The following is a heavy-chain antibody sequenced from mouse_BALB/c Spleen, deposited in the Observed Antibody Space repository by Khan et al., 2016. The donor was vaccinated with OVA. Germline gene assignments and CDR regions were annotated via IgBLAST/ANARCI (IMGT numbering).Heavy chain of an antibody. CDR3: ARGGLYGIIAY. Sequence: QVQLKQSGAELAKPGASVKMSCSASGYTFTTYWMHWVKQRPGQGLEWIGYINPSTGYTEYTQKLKDKATLTADESSSTAYMQLNSLTSEDSAIYYCARGGLYGIIAYWGQGTLVTVSA. J-gene: IGHJ3*01. V-gene: IGHV1-7*01. CDR2: INPSTGYT. CDR1: GYTFTTYW. D-gene: IGHD2-1*01.